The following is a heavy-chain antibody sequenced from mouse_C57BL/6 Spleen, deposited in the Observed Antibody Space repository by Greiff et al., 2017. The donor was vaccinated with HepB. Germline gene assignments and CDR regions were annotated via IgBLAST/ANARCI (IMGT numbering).Heavy chain of an antibody. D-gene: IGHD1-1*01. CDR3: AIGVAYYGSSWLYYFDY. CDR1: GYTFTSYW. V-gene: IGHV1-74*01. CDR2: IHPSDSDT. Sequence: VQLQQPGAELVKPGASVKVSCKASGYTFTSYWMHWVKQRPGQGLEWIGRIHPSDSDTNYNQKFKGKATLTVDKSSNTAYMQLSSLTSEDSAVYYCAIGVAYYGSSWLYYFDYWGQGTTLTVSS. J-gene: IGHJ2*01.